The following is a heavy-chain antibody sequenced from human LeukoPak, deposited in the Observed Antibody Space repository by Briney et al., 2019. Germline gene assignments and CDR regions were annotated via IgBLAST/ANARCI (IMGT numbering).Heavy chain of an antibody. CDR2: IYYSGST. D-gene: IGHD2-15*01. CDR3: ARDREDIVEGFDI. CDR1: GGSISSSSYY. J-gene: IGHJ3*02. Sequence: SETLSLTCTVSGGSISSSSYYWGWIRQPPGKGLEWIGSIYYSGSTYYNPSLKSRVTISVDTSKNQFSLKLSSVTAADTAVYYCARDREDIVEGFDIWGQGTMVTVSS. V-gene: IGHV4-39*07.